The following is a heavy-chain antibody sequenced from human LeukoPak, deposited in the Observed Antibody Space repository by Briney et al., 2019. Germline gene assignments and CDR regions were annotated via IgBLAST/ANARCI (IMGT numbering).Heavy chain of an antibody. Sequence: GGSLRLSCAASGFTFSSYWMHWVRQGPGKGLVWVSRIKSDGSSTSYADSVKGRFTISRDNAKNTLYLQMNSLRDEDTAVYYCARGQRAHVEWSSYMDVWGKGTTVTVSS. CDR2: IKSDGSST. V-gene: IGHV3-74*01. CDR3: ARGQRAHVEWSSYMDV. D-gene: IGHD3-3*01. J-gene: IGHJ6*03. CDR1: GFTFSSYW.